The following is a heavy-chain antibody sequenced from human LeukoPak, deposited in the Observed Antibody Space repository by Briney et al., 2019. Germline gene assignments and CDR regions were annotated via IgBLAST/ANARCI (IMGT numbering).Heavy chain of an antibody. CDR2: IYYSGST. CDR1: GGSISSSSYY. Sequence: ASETLSLTCTVSGGSISSSSYYWGWIRQPPGKGLEWIGTIYYSGSTYYNPSLKSRVTISVDTSKNQFSLNLSSVTAADTAAYYCARLRNSNDHDYGFDYWGQGTLVTVSS. V-gene: IGHV4-39*01. CDR3: ARLRNSNDHDYGFDY. D-gene: IGHD4-17*01. J-gene: IGHJ4*02.